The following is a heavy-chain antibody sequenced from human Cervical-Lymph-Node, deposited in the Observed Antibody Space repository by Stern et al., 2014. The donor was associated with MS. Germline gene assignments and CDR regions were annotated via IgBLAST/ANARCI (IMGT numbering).Heavy chain of an antibody. V-gene: IGHV3-66*01. Sequence: EVQLVESGGGLVQPGVSLRLSCEASGFPVGASYMNWVRQAPGKGLEWVSRIHTVGTTHYADSVKGRFTISRANAKNALYLQMDRLTVEDTAVYYCAREIAGRRFEDWGRGTLVAVSP. CDR2: IHTVGTT. J-gene: IGHJ4*02. CDR1: GFPVGASY. CDR3: AREIAGRRFED. D-gene: IGHD6-6*01.